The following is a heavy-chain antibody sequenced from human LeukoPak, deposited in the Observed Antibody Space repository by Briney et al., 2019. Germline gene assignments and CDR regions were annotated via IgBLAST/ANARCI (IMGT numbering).Heavy chain of an antibody. CDR1: GYSIRSGYY. V-gene: IGHV4-38-2*01. J-gene: IGHJ5*02. CDR2: IFQRGYS. CDR3: VGDKEATGNGRPNWFDP. Sequence: SETLSLTCAVSGYSIRSGYYWGWIRQPPGKELQWIGSIFQRGYSYYNPSLKSRVTISVDTSKNQFSRKLSSVTAADTAVYYCVGDKEATGNGRPNWFDPWGQGTLVTVSS. D-gene: IGHD6-13*01.